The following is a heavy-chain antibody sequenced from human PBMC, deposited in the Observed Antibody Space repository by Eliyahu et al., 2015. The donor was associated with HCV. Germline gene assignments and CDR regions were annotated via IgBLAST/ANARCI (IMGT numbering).Heavy chain of an antibody. Sequence: VQLVESGGGLIQPGGSLRLTCAASGVIVSSNYMNWVRQAPGKGLEWVAVIYIGGSTFYADSVRGRFTISRDNSKNMVFLQMNSLRAEDTAMYYCARAVGYSSDWYGWLDPWGQGTLVTVSS. J-gene: IGHJ5*02. CDR1: GVIVSSNY. CDR3: ARAVGYSSDWYGWLDP. V-gene: IGHV3-53*01. D-gene: IGHD6-13*01. CDR2: IYIGGST.